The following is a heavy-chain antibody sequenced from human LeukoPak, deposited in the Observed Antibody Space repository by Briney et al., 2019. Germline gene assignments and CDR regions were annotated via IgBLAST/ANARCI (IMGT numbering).Heavy chain of an antibody. J-gene: IGHJ5*02. Sequence: SETLSLTCTVSGGSISSGGYYWSWIRQHPGKGLEWIGYIYYSGSTYYNPSLKSRVTISVDTSKNQFSLKLSSVTAADTAVYYCARLTMVRGVVKTASWFDPWGQGTLVTVSS. CDR2: IYYSGST. D-gene: IGHD3-10*01. CDR1: GGSISSGGYY. V-gene: IGHV4-31*03. CDR3: ARLTMVRGVVKTASWFDP.